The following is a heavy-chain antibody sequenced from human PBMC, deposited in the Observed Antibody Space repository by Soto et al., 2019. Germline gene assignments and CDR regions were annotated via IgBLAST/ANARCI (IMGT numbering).Heavy chain of an antibody. CDR3: ARRGDFWSLTPYYYGMDV. Sequence: SETLSLTCTVSGGSISSSSYYWGWIRQPPGKGLEWIGSIYYSGSTYYNPSLKSRVTISVDTSKNQFSLKLSSVTAADTAVYYCARRGDFWSLTPYYYGMDVWGQGTTVTVSS. D-gene: IGHD3-3*01. V-gene: IGHV4-39*01. CDR2: IYYSGST. CDR1: GGSISSSSYY. J-gene: IGHJ6*02.